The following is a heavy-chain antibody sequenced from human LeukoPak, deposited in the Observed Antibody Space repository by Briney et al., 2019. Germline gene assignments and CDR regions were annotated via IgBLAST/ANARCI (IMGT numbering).Heavy chain of an antibody. Sequence: ASXKVSCKASGGTFISYTISWVRQAPGQGLEWMGRIIPILGIANYAQKFQGRVTITADKSTRTAYMELSSLRSEDTAVYYCARDLVGVVAPNWFDPWGQGTLVTVSS. J-gene: IGHJ5*02. D-gene: IGHD2-2*01. V-gene: IGHV1-69*04. CDR2: IIPILGIA. CDR1: GGTFISYT. CDR3: ARDLVGVVAPNWFDP.